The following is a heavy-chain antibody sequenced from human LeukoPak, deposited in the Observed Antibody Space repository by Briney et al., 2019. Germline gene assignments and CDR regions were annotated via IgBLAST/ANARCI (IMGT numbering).Heavy chain of an antibody. J-gene: IGHJ4*02. CDR2: ISSSGSTI. CDR1: GFTFSDYY. CDR3: AREFYDSSGYYYSFDY. Sequence: PGGSLRLSCAASGFTFSDYYMSWIRQAPGRGLEWVSYISSSGSTIYYADSVKGRFTISRDNAKNSLYLQMNSLRAEDTAVYYCAREFYDSSGYYYSFDYWGQGTLVTVSS. V-gene: IGHV3-11*01. D-gene: IGHD3-22*01.